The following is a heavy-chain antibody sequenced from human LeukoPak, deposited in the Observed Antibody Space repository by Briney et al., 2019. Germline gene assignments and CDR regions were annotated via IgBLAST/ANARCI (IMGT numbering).Heavy chain of an antibody. V-gene: IGHV3-53*01. CDR1: GFTVSSNY. CDR2: ISGSGSRGSGISGGNT. D-gene: IGHD6-13*01. CDR3: AKGRCGDSSCWYFDS. J-gene: IGHJ4*02. Sequence: GGSLRLSCAASGFTVSSNYMSWVRQAPGKGLEWVALISGSGSRGSGISGGNTYYADSVKGRFTISRDDSQNTVYLQMNGLRVEDTATYFCAKGRCGDSSCWYFDSWAKGTRVTVSS.